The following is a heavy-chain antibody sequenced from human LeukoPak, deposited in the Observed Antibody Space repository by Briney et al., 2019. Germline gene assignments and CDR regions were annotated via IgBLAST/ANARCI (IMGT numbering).Heavy chain of an antibody. Sequence: PSETLSLTCTVSGGSISSSSYYWSWIRQPAGKGLEWIGRIYTSGSTNYNPSLKSRVTISVDTSKNQFSLKLSSVTAADTAVYYCARRLGYGYSYGYDSWGQGTLVTVSS. CDR1: GGSISSSSYY. V-gene: IGHV4-61*02. CDR3: ARRLGYGYSYGYDS. D-gene: IGHD5-18*01. J-gene: IGHJ5*01. CDR2: IYTSGST.